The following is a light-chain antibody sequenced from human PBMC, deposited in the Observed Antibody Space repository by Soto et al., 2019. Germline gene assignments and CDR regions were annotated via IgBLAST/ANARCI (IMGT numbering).Light chain of an antibody. CDR2: DAS. V-gene: IGKV3-20*01. CDR1: QSVSRH. CDR3: QQYGSSGT. J-gene: IGKJ4*02. Sequence: TLSVSPGERATLSCRASQSVSRHLAWYQQKPGQAPRLLIYDASNRATGIPDRFSGSGSGTDFTLTISRLEPEDFAVCYCQQYGSSGTFGEGTKVDI.